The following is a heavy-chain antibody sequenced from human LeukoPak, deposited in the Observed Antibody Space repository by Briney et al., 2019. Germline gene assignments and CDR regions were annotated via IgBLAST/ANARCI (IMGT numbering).Heavy chain of an antibody. D-gene: IGHD4-17*01. J-gene: IGHJ4*02. Sequence: PGGSLRLSCAASGFTFSSYWMNWVRQAPGKGLVWVSRINSDGSSTNYADSVKGRFTISRDNAKNTLYLQMNSLRAEDTAVYYCARRGSFTVRQSRHFDYWGQGTLVTVSS. CDR1: GFTFSSYW. CDR3: ARRGSFTVRQSRHFDY. V-gene: IGHV3-74*01. CDR2: INSDGSST.